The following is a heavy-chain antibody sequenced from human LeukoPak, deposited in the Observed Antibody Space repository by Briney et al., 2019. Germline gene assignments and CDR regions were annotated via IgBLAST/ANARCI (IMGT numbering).Heavy chain of an antibody. CDR3: ARDSSYGDYY. CDR1: GFTFSSCW. Sequence: HTGGSLRLSRAASGFTFSSCWMHWVRQAPGKGLVWVSRINSDGSATNYADSVKGRFSISRDNAKKTLYLQMNSLRAEDTAAYYCARDSSYGDYYWGQGTLVTVSS. CDR2: INSDGSAT. V-gene: IGHV3-74*01. J-gene: IGHJ4*02. D-gene: IGHD5-18*01.